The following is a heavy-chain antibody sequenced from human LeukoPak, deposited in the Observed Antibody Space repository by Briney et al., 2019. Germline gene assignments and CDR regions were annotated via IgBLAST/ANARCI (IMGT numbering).Heavy chain of an antibody. D-gene: IGHD1-26*01. J-gene: IGHJ4*02. V-gene: IGHV3-74*01. CDR3: IRGTVGAPGNDY. Sequence: GGSLRLSCAASGFTFSSYWMHWVRQAPGKGLVWVSRIDTDGSFTSYADSVRGRFTISRDNAKITLYLQMSSLRAEDTAVYYCIRGTVGAPGNDYWGQGTLVTVSS. CDR1: GFTFSSYW. CDR2: IDTDGSFT.